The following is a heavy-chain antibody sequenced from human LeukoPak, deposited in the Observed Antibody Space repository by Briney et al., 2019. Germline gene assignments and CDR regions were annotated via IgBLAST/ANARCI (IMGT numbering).Heavy chain of an antibody. D-gene: IGHD2-15*01. V-gene: IGHV3-48*01. CDR3: ARVVAGYYYGMDV. Sequence: GGSLRLSCAASGFTFSSYSMNWVRQAPGKELEWVSYISSSSSTIYYADSVKGRFTISRDNAKNSLYLQMNSLRAEDTAVYYCARVVAGYYYGMDVWGQGTTVTVSS. CDR2: ISSSSSTI. CDR1: GFTFSSYS. J-gene: IGHJ6*02.